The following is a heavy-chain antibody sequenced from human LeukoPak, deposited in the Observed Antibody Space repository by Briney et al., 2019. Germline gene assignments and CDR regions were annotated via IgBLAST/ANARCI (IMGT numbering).Heavy chain of an antibody. CDR2: ISSSGSTI. V-gene: IGHV3-11*01. J-gene: IGHJ6*02. Sequence: PGGSLRLSCAASGFTFSDYYMSWIRQAPGKGLEWVSYISSSGSTIYYADSVKGRFTISRDNAENSLYLQMNSLRAEDTAVYYCARDQYYDFWSGSPFMDVWGQGTTVTVSS. CDR3: ARDQYYDFWSGSPFMDV. CDR1: GFTFSDYY. D-gene: IGHD3-3*01.